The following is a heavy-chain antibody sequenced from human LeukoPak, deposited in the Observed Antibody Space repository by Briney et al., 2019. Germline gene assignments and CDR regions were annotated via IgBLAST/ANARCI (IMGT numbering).Heavy chain of an antibody. CDR1: GFTFDDYA. CDR3: AKGRMTTLDY. J-gene: IGHJ4*02. Sequence: TGGSLRLSCAASGFTFDDYAMHWVRQAPGKGLDWVSGISWNSGSIGYADSVKGRFTISRDNAKNSLYLQMNSLRAEDTALYYCAKGRMTTLDYWGQGTLVTVPS. CDR2: ISWNSGSI. D-gene: IGHD3-16*01. V-gene: IGHV3-9*01.